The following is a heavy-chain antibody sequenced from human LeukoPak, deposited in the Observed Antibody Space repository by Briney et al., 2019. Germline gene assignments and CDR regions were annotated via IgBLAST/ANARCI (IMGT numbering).Heavy chain of an antibody. CDR2: IWYDGSNK. Sequence: GRSLRLSCAASGFTFSSYGMHWVRQAPGKGLEWVAVIWYDGSNKYYADSVKGRFTISRDNSKNTLYLQMNSLRAEDTAVYYCAKNRGAGSHFYYHMNVWGKGTTVTVSS. J-gene: IGHJ6*03. CDR1: GFTFSSYG. V-gene: IGHV3-33*06. CDR3: AKNRGAGSHFYYHMNV. D-gene: IGHD1-26*01.